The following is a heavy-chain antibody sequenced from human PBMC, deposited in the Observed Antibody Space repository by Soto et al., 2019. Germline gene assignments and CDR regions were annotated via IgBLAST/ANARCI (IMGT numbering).Heavy chain of an antibody. V-gene: IGHV5-10-1*01. CDR3: ARLGYGGKSPAYYFDY. CDR2: IDPDDSYI. CDR1: GYNFAAYW. J-gene: IGHJ4*02. D-gene: IGHD2-15*01. Sequence: GESLKISCQGFGYNFAAYWISWVRQMPGKGLEWMGRIDPDDSYIKYSPSFQGHVLISADKSISTAYLQWSSLKASDTALYFCARLGYGGKSPAYYFDYWGQGTQVTVSS.